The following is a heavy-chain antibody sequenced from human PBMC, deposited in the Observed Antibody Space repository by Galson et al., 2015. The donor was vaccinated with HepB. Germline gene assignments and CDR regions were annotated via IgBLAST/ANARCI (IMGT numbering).Heavy chain of an antibody. CDR3: ARDLFRLAY. CDR1: GFTFSYYS. D-gene: IGHD2-21*01. Sequence: SLRLSCAASGFTFSYYSMTWVRPAPGKGLEWVSLISSSVGDIYYADSVKGRFTISRDNAKNSLYLQMDSLRVEDTAVYYCARDLFRLAYWGLGTLVTVSS. CDR2: ISSSVGDI. V-gene: IGHV3-21*01. J-gene: IGHJ4*02.